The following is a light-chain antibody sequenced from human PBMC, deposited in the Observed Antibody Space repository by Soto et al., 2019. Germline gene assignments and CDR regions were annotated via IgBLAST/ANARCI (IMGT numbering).Light chain of an antibody. CDR1: QSVSSN. V-gene: IGKV3-15*01. CDR2: GAS. J-gene: IGKJ1*01. Sequence: EIVMTQSPATLSVSPRERATLSCRASQSVSSNLAWYQQKPGQAPRLLIYGASTRATGIPARFSGSGSWTEFTLTISGLQSEDFAIYFCQQYNNWPPDRTFGQGTKVEIK. CDR3: QQYNNWPPDRT.